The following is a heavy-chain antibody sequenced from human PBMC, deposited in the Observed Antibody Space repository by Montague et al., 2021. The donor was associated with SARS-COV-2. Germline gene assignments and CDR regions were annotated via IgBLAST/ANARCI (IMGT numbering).Heavy chain of an antibody. CDR1: GASVSSGSYY. J-gene: IGHJ6*02. CDR2: IYYSGST. D-gene: IGHD3-3*01. CDR3: ARDPWRITIFGVVTRYGMDV. V-gene: IGHV4-61*01. Sequence: SETLSLTCIVSGASVSSGSYYWSWIRQPPGKGLEWIGYIYYSGSTNYXPSLKSRVTISVDTSKNQFSLKLSSVTAADTAVYYCARDPWRITIFGVVTRYGMDVWGQGTTDTVSS.